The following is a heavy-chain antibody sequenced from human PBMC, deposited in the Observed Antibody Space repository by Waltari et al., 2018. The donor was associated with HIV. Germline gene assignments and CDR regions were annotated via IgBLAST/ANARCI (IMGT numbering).Heavy chain of an antibody. CDR2: SRSKGYGGTK. J-gene: IGHJ4*02. Sequence: EVQLVESGGGLVQPGRSLRLSCTGSGFTFVDFALSWFRQAPGEGRDLVGFSRSKGYGGTKEYAASVKGRFTISKDDSKRIAYLQMNRLKIEATALYYWAREWGPGDHWGQGTLVSVSS. V-gene: IGHV3-49*03. CDR3: AREWGPGDH. D-gene: IGHD7-27*01. CDR1: GFTFVDFA.